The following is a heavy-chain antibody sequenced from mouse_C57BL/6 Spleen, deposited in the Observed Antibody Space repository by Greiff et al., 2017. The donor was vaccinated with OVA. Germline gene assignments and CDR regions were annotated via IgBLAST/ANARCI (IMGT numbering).Heavy chain of an antibody. CDR2: IDPANGNT. CDR3: ARGGQPRFAY. J-gene: IGHJ3*01. CDR1: GFNIKDYY. V-gene: IGHV14-3*01. D-gene: IGHD3-3*01. Sequence: VQLKESGAELVRPGASVKLSCTASGFNIKDYYMPWVKQRPEQGLEWIGRIDPANGNTKYAPKFQGKATITADTSPNTAYLQLSSLTSEDTAIYYWARGGQPRFAYWGKGTLVTVSA.